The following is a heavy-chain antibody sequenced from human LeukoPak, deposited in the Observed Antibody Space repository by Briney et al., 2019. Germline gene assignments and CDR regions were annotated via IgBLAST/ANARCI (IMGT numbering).Heavy chain of an antibody. V-gene: IGHV1-46*01. J-gene: IGHJ5*02. D-gene: IGHD3-10*01. CDR3: ARDHSVGDIAWWFDP. CDR1: GYTFTHNW. CDR2: INPTGTST. Sequence: GASVKVSCKTSGYTFTHNWMHWVRQAPGQGLEWVGVINPTGTSTLYAQNFQGRVTLTRDMSATTDYMELRSLTSEDTAVYYCARDHSVGDIAWWFDPWGQGTLVSVSS.